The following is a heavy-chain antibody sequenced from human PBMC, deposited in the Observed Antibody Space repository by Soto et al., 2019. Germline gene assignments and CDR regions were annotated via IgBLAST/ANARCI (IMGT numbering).Heavy chain of an antibody. CDR1: GGTFSSYA. D-gene: IGHD3-10*01. CDR3: ARVPITMVRGVISYYYYGMDV. CDR2: IIPIFGTA. J-gene: IGHJ6*02. V-gene: IGHV1-69*13. Sequence: ASVKVSCKASGGTFSSYAISWVRQAPGQGLEWMGGIIPIFGTANYAQKFQGRVTITADESTSTAYMELSSLRSEDTAVYYCARVPITMVRGVISYYYYGMDVWGQGTTVTVS.